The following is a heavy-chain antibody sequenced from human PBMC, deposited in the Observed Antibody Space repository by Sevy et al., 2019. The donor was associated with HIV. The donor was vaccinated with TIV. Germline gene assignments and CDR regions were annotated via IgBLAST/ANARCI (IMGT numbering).Heavy chain of an antibody. CDR2: IRYDGSNK. D-gene: IGHD4-17*01. CDR1: GFTFSTYG. Sequence: GGSLRLSCAASGFTFSTYGMHWVRQAPGKGLQWLTFIRYDGSNKYYVDSVRGRFTISRDNSKNTLYLQMNSLRAEDTAVYYCAKGPHPAVTTSYGMDVWGQGTTVTVSS. V-gene: IGHV3-30*02. CDR3: AKGPHPAVTTSYGMDV. J-gene: IGHJ6*02.